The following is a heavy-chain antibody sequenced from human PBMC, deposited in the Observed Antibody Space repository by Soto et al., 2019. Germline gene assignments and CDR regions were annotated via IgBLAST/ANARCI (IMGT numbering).Heavy chain of an antibody. CDR1: GGSISSSSHH. Sequence: SETLSLTCTVSGGSISSSSHHWAWIRQPPGKGLEWIGSIYYSGNTYHNPSLKCRVTISVDTSKNQFSLKLSSVTAADTAVYYCAIHDRTFTAWFRELFNWFDPWGQGTLVTVSS. J-gene: IGHJ5*02. V-gene: IGHV4-39*01. CDR2: IYYSGNT. CDR3: AIHDRTFTAWFRELFNWFDP. D-gene: IGHD3-10*01.